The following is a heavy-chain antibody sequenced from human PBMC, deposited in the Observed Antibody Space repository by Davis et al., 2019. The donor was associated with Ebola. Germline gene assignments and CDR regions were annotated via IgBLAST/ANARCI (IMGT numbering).Heavy chain of an antibody. CDR2: IYYSGST. J-gene: IGHJ2*01. V-gene: IGHV4-61*05. D-gene: IGHD4-17*01. CDR3: ARMPTVTADHWYFDL. Sequence: MPSETLSLTCTVSGGSIISSSSYWSWIRQPPGKGLEWIGYIYYSGSTNYNPSLKSRVTISVDTSKNQVSLKLNSVTAADTAVYYCARMPTVTADHWYFDLWGRGTLVTVSS. CDR1: GGSIISSSSY.